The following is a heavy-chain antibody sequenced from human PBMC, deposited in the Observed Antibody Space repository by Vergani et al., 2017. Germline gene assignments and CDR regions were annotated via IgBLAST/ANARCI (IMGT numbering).Heavy chain of an antibody. J-gene: IGHJ6*02. D-gene: IGHD6-19*01. CDR3: AKVISGCPEYYYYYYGMDG. CDR1: GFTFDDYT. V-gene: IGHV3-43*01. Sequence: EVQLLESGGVVVQPGGSLRLSCAASGFTFDDYTMPWVRQAPGRGLEWVYLISWDGVSTYYAYSVKGRFTISRDNSKNSLYLQMNSLRTEDTALYYCAKVISGCPEYYYYYYGMDGWGQGTTVTVSS. CDR2: ISWDGVST.